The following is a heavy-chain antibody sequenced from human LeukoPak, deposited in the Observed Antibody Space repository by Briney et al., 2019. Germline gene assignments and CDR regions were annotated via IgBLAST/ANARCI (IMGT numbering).Heavy chain of an antibody. CDR1: GYTSTKYL. D-gene: IGHD1-26*01. J-gene: IGHJ4*02. CDR2: INTNTGNP. CDR3: ASHSGNYAIDY. V-gene: IGHV7-4-1*02. Sequence: ASVKVSCKASGYTSTKYLMNWVRQAPGQGLEWMGWINTNTGNPTYAQGFTGRFVFSLDTSVTTAYLQISSLKAEDTVVYYCASHSGNYAIDYWGQGTLVTVSS.